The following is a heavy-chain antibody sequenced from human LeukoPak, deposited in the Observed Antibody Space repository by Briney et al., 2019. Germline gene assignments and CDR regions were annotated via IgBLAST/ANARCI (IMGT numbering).Heavy chain of an antibody. V-gene: IGHV3-23*01. CDR2: ISGSGGST. D-gene: IGHD3-3*01. J-gene: IGHJ4*02. CDR1: GFTFSSYA. CDR3: AKVFYDFWSGYYDY. Sequence: GGSLRLSCAASGFTFSSYAMSWVRQAPGKGLEWVSAISGSGGSTYYADSVKGRFTISRGNSKNTLYLQMNSLRAEDTAVYYCAKVFYDFWSGYYDYWGQGTLVTVSS.